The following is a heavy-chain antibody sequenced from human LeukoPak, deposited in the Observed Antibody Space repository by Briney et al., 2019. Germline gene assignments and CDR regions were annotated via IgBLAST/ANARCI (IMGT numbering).Heavy chain of an antibody. CDR2: ISYDGSNK. J-gene: IGHJ6*03. Sequence: GGSLTLSCAASGFTYSSYAMLWLRQAPGKGLEGVAVISYDGSNKYYADSVKGRFTISRDNCKNTLYLQMNSLRAEDTAVYYCARDHAADDFCSGYYFLGSYMDVWGKGTTVTVSS. CDR1: GFTYSSYA. CDR3: ARDHAADDFCSGYYFLGSYMDV. D-gene: IGHD3-3*01. V-gene: IGHV3-30*01.